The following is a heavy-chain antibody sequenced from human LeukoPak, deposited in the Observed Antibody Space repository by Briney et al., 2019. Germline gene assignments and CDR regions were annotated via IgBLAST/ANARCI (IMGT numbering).Heavy chain of an antibody. J-gene: IGHJ4*02. CDR3: AKDRSSSWYARDDF. V-gene: IGHV3-23*01. D-gene: IGHD6-13*01. CDR2: ISGSGGST. Sequence: LSGGSLRLSCAASGFTFSSYAMSWVRQAPGKGLEWVSAISGSGGSTYNADSVKGRFTISRDNSKNTLYLQMNSLRAVDTAVYYCAKDRSSSWYARDDFWGQGTLVTVSS. CDR1: GFTFSSYA.